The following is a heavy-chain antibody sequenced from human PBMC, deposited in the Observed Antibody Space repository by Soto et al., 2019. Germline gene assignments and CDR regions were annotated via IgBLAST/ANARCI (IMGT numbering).Heavy chain of an antibody. V-gene: IGHV1-69*01. CDR3: ARDLGFEYSSSSALDY. CDR2: IIPIFGTA. J-gene: IGHJ4*02. D-gene: IGHD6-6*01. Sequence: QVQLVQSGAEVKKPGSSVKVSCKASGGTFSSYAISWVRQAPGQGLEWMGGIIPIFGTANYAQKFQGRGTITAAESTTTAYMELSSLRSEDTAVYYCARDLGFEYSSSSALDYWGQGTLVTVSS. CDR1: GGTFSSYA.